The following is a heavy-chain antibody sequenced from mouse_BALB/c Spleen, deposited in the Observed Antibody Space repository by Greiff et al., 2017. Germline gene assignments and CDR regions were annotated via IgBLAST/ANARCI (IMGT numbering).Heavy chain of an antibody. CDR1: GYTFTSYW. V-gene: IGHV1-69*02. CDR3: TRDGNYRFAY. D-gene: IGHD2-1*01. CDR2: IYPSDSYT. Sequence: VQLQQPGAELVRPGASVKLSCKASGYTFTSYWINWVKQRPGQGLEWIGNIYPSDSYTNYNQKFKDKATLTVDKSSSTAYMQLSSPTSEDSAVYYCTRDGNYRFAYWGQGTLVTVSA. J-gene: IGHJ3*01.